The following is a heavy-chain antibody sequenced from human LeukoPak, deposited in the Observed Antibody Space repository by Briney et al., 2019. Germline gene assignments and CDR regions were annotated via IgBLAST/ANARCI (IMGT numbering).Heavy chain of an antibody. CDR2: ISSSSSYI. D-gene: IGHD3-9*01. J-gene: IGHJ4*02. CDR3: ARDYDILTVQLPSYYFDY. Sequence: GGSLRLSCAASGFTFSSYSMNWVRQAPGKGLEWVSSISSSSSYIYYADSVKGRFTISRDNAKNSLYLQMNSLRAEDTAVYYCARDYDILTVQLPSYYFDYWGQGTLVTVSS. V-gene: IGHV3-21*01. CDR1: GFTFSSYS.